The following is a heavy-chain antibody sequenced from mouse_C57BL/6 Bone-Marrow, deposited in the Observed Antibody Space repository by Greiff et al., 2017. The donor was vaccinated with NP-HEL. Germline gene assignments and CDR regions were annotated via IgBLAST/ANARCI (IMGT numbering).Heavy chain of an antibody. CDR1: GFTFSSYA. J-gene: IGHJ4*01. V-gene: IGHV5-4*01. CDR2: ISDGGSYT. CDR3: ARDYGNYAMDY. D-gene: IGHD2-1*01. Sequence: EVKLMESWGGLVKPGGSLKLSCAASGFTFSSYAMSWVRQTPEKRLEWVATISDGGSYTYYPDNVKGRFTISRDNAKNNLYLQMSHLKSEDTAMYYCARDYGNYAMDYWGQGTSVTVSS.